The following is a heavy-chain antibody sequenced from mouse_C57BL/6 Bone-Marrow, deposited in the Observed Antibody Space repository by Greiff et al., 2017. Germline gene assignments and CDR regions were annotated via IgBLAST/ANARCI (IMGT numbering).Heavy chain of an antibody. V-gene: IGHV1-54*01. J-gene: IGHJ1*03. Sequence: QVQLQQSGAELVRPGTSVKVSCKASGYAFTNYSIEWVKQRPGQGLEWIGVINPGSGGTNYNEKFKGKATLTADTSSSTAYMQLSSLTSEDSAVYCCARPGGYYAYWYFDVWGTGTTVTVSS. CDR3: ARPGGYYAYWYFDV. CDR1: GYAFTNYS. D-gene: IGHD2-3*01. CDR2: INPGSGGT.